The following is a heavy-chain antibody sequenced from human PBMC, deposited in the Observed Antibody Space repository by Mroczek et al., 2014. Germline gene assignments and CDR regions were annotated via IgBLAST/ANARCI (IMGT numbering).Heavy chain of an antibody. CDR1: WVLQWLL. CDR3: AGGPGWELPLDAFDI. CDR2: VNHSGST. V-gene: IGHV4-34*01. J-gene: IGHJ3*02. Sequence: QVQLQESGAGPFEAFGDPVPHLRCLWWVLQWLLLELDPPAPTGRGWSGLGKVNHSGSTNYNPSLKSRVTISVDTSKNQXSLKLSSVTAADTAVYYCAGGPGWELPLDAFDIWGQGTMVTVSS. D-gene: IGHD1-26*01.